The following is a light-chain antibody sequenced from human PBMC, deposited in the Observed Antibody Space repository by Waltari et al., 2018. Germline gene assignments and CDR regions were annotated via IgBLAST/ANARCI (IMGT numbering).Light chain of an antibody. Sequence: EIVMTQSPATLSMSPGERATLSCRASQPVATNLAWYQQKPGQAPRLLIYHTSNRATGIPVRFSGSGSGTEFTLTISSLQSEDFALYVCQQYNNWPGTFGPGTKVDF. V-gene: IGKV3-15*01. CDR3: QQYNNWPGT. J-gene: IGKJ3*01. CDR1: QPVATN. CDR2: HTS.